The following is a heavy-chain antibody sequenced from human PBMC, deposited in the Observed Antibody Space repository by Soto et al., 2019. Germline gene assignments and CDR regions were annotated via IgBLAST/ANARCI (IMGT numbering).Heavy chain of an antibody. Sequence: DLVESGGGVVQPGRSLRLSCAASGFAFSNYSMRWVRQTPGKGLEWVALILYDGSNKYYADSVKGRFTISRDNSKNMLYLQMNSLRGDDTAVYYCAKALRRGYSFGYLEYWGQGTLVTVSS. CDR1: GFAFSNYS. CDR2: ILYDGSNK. V-gene: IGHV3-30*18. J-gene: IGHJ4*02. D-gene: IGHD5-18*01. CDR3: AKALRRGYSFGYLEY.